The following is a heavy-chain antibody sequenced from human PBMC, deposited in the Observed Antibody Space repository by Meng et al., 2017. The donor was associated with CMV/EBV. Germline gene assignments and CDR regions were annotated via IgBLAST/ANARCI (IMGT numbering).Heavy chain of an antibody. Sequence: GGPLRLSCAASGFTFSSYEMNWVRQAPGKGLEWVSYISSSGSTIYYADSVKGRFTISRDNAKNSLYLQMNSLRAGDTAVYYCASSKGVYDSSGYYSYGMDVWGQGTTVTVSS. D-gene: IGHD3-22*01. CDR2: ISSSGSTI. CDR1: GFTFSSYE. J-gene: IGHJ6*02. CDR3: ASSKGVYDSSGYYSYGMDV. V-gene: IGHV3-48*03.